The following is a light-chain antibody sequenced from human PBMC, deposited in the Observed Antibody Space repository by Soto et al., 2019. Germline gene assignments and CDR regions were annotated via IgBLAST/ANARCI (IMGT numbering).Light chain of an antibody. J-gene: IGKJ1*01. V-gene: IGKV1-33*01. Sequence: DIQMPQSPSSLSASVGDRVTITCQASQDITNSLNWYQQKSGKAPKLLIYAASNLETGVPSRFSGGGSGTDFTFTISSLQPEDIATYYCQQYDLFPWTFGQGTKVEIK. CDR1: QDITNS. CDR2: AAS. CDR3: QQYDLFPWT.